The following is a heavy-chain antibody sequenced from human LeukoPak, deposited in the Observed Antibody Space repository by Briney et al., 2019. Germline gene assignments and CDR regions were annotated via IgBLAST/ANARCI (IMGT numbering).Heavy chain of an antibody. CDR3: DLSTYYYGSGSYYKGGLGDY. CDR1: GGSFSGYC. Sequence: QPSETLSLTCAVYGGSFSGYCWSWIRQPPGKGLEWVAFIRYDGSNKYYADSVKGRFTISRDNSKNTLYLQMNSLRAEDTAVYAKDLSTYYYGSGSYYKGGLGDYWGQGTLVTVSS. CDR2: IRYDGSNK. J-gene: IGHJ4*02. V-gene: IGHV3-30*02. D-gene: IGHD3-10*01.